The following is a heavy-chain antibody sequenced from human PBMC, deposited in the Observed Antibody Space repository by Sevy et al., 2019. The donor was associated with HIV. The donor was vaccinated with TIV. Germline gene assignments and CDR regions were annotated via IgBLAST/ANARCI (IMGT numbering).Heavy chain of an antibody. D-gene: IGHD5-12*01. J-gene: IGHJ6*02. CDR1: GFTFSDYD. Sequence: GGSLRLSCAASGFTFSDYDMSWIRQAPGKGLEWVSYISSSGGTIYYADSVKGRFTISRDNAKNSLYLQMNSLRAEDTAVDDCARDWRSGYDPSYGMDVWGQGTTVTVSS. V-gene: IGHV3-11*01. CDR2: ISSSGGTI. CDR3: ARDWRSGYDPSYGMDV.